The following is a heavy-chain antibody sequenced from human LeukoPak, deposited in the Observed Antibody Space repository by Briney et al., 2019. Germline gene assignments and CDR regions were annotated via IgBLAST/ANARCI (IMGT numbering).Heavy chain of an antibody. CDR3: ARGIIWGSSVTFDY. CDR2: IYYSGST. Sequence: SETLSLTCTVSGGSISSYYWSWIRQPPGKGLERIGYIYYSGSTNYNPSLKSRVTISVDTSKNQFSLKLSSVTAADTAVYYCARGIIWGSSVTFDYWGQGTLVTVSS. D-gene: IGHD3-16*01. CDR1: GGSISSYY. V-gene: IGHV4-59*01. J-gene: IGHJ4*02.